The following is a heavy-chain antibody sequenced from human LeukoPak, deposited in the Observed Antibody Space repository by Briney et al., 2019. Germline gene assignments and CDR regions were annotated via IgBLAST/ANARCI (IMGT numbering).Heavy chain of an antibody. Sequence: PGGSLRLSCAASGFTFSSYGMHWVRQAPGKGLEWVAAISYDGSNKYYADSVKGRFTISRDNSKNTLYLQMNSLRAEDTAVYYCANLFSGNAFDIWGQGTMVTVSS. J-gene: IGHJ3*02. CDR3: ANLFSGNAFDI. CDR2: ISYDGSNK. CDR1: GFTFSSYG. V-gene: IGHV3-30*18. D-gene: IGHD6-19*01.